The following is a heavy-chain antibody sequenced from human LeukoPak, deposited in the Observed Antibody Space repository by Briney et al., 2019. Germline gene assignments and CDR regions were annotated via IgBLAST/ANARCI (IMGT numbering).Heavy chain of an antibody. J-gene: IGHJ4*02. CDR2: IYYSGST. V-gene: IGHV4-59*01. D-gene: IGHD3-22*01. CDR1: GGSISSYY. Sequence: SETLSPTCTVSGGSISSYYWSWIRQPPGKGLEWIGYIYYSGSTNYNPSLKSRVTISVDTSKNQFSLKLRSVTAADTAVYYCARVTGYMIEDYFDYWGQGTLVTVSS. CDR3: ARVTGYMIEDYFDY.